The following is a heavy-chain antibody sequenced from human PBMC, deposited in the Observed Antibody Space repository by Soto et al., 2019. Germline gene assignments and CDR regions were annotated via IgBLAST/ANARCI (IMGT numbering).Heavy chain of an antibody. D-gene: IGHD1-26*01. CDR1: GGSFTGYY. CDR3: ARGEAHLPEATFYDHGMDV. Sequence: QVHLRQWGAGLLKPSETLSLTCGVYGGSFTGYYWTWIRQPPGERLEWIGEMNHDGITNYNPSLTSRVAITLDTSKNQFSLRLTSVTAADTAVYFCARGEAHLPEATFYDHGMDVWGQGTTVTVAS. J-gene: IGHJ6*02. V-gene: IGHV4-34*01. CDR2: MNHDGIT.